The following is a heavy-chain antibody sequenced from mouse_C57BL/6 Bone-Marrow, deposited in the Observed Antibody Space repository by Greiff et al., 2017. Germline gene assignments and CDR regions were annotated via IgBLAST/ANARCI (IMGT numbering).Heavy chain of an antibody. V-gene: IGHV3-5*01. CDR2: IYYSGTI. J-gene: IGHJ1*03. CDR1: GISITTGNYR. CDR3: ARYYSNYDGYFDV. Sequence: EVMLVESGPGLVKPSQTVFLTCTVTGISITTGNYRWSWIRQFPGNKLEWIGYIYYSGTITYNPSLTSRTTITRDTPKNQFFLEMNSLTAEDTATYYCARYYSNYDGYFDVWGTGTTVTVSS. D-gene: IGHD2-5*01.